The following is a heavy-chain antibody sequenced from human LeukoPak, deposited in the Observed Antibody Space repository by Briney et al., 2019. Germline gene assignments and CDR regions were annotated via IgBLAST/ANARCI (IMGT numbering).Heavy chain of an antibody. Sequence: ASVKVSCKASGGTFSSYAISWVRQAPGQGLECMGGIIPIFGTANYAQKFQGRVTITTDESTSTAYMELSSLRSEDTAVYYCAREGCGSSCPYYYYYMDVWGKGTTVTVSS. CDR2: IIPIFGTA. CDR3: AREGCGSSCPYYYYYMDV. J-gene: IGHJ6*03. CDR1: GGTFSSYA. V-gene: IGHV1-69*05. D-gene: IGHD6-13*01.